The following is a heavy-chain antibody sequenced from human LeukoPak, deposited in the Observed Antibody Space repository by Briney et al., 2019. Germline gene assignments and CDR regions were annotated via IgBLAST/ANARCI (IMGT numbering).Heavy chain of an antibody. D-gene: IGHD2-2*01. CDR2: INPSGGST. Sequence: ASVKVSCKASGYTFTSYYMHWVRQAPAQGLEWMGIINPSGGSTSYAKKYQGRVTMTRDTSTSTVYMELSSLRSEDTAVYYCARAAVHCSSTSCPFYYYYYYMDVWGKGTTVTVSS. V-gene: IGHV1-46*01. J-gene: IGHJ6*03. CDR3: ARAAVHCSSTSCPFYYYYYYMDV. CDR1: GYTFTSYY.